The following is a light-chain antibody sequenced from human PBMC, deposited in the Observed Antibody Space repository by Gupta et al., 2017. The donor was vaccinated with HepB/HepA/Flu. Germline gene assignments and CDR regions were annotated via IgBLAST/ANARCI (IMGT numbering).Light chain of an antibody. Sequence: QSVLTQPPSVSGAPGQRVTLSCTGSSSNIGAGYDVHWYQQLPGPAPNLLIYGNNNRHSAVPARFSGSKSGTSASLAITGLQAEDEADYYCQSYDSSLSGVVFGGGTKLTVL. CDR1: SSNIGAGYD. V-gene: IGLV1-40*01. CDR3: QSYDSSLSGVV. J-gene: IGLJ2*01. CDR2: GNN.